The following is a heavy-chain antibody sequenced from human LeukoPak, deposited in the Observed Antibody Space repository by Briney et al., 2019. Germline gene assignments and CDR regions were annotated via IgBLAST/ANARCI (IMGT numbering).Heavy chain of an antibody. V-gene: IGHV1-18*01. J-gene: IGHJ4*02. Sequence: ASVKVSCKASGYTFTSYGISWVRQAPGQGLEWMGWISAYNGNTNYAQKFQGRVTMTRDTSISTAYMELSRLRSDDTAVYYCARGPHYGSGSYYDYWGQGTLVTVSS. CDR1: GYTFTSYG. D-gene: IGHD3-10*01. CDR3: ARGPHYGSGSYYDY. CDR2: ISAYNGNT.